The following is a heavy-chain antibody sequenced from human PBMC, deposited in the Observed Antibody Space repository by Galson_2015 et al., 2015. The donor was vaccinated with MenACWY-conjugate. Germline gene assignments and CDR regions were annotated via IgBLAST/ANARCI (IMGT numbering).Heavy chain of an antibody. D-gene: IGHD2/OR15-2a*01. Sequence: SETLSLTCPVSGGSASSSGYSWTWIRQPPGKGLEWIGLIYGSGTTKYNPSLKGRVTISLDTSKNQVSLKLSSVTAADTAVYYCAREFSYWGQGTLVTVSS. CDR1: GGSASSSGYS. J-gene: IGHJ4*02. CDR2: IYGSGTT. V-gene: IGHV4-61*08. CDR3: AREFSY.